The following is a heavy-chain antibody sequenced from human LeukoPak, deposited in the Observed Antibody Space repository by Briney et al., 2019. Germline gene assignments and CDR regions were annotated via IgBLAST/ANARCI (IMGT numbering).Heavy chain of an antibody. CDR3: ARDGQGIAVAFDY. J-gene: IGHJ4*02. D-gene: IGHD6-19*01. CDR2: ISGSGGST. Sequence: GGSLRLSCAASGFTFSSYAMSWVRQAPGKGLEWVSAISGSGGSTYYADSVKGRFTISRDNAKNSLYLQMNSLRAEDTAVYYCARDGQGIAVAFDYWGQGTLVTVSS. V-gene: IGHV3-23*01. CDR1: GFTFSSYA.